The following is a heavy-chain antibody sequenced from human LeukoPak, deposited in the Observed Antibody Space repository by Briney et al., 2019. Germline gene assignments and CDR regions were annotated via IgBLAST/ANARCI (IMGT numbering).Heavy chain of an antibody. J-gene: IGHJ4*02. V-gene: IGHV3-30*02. CDR3: AKDEAIAAAGPFDY. CDR2: IRYDGSNK. D-gene: IGHD6-13*01. CDR1: GFTFSSYG. Sequence: GGSLRLSCAASGFTFSSYGMHWVRQAPGKGLEWVAFIRYDGSNKYYTDSVKGRFTISRDNSKNTLYLQMNSLRAEDTAVYYCAKDEAIAAAGPFDYWGQGTLVTVSS.